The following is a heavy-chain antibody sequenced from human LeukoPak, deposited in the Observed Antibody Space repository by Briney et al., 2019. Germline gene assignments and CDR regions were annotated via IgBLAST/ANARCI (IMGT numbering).Heavy chain of an antibody. CDR2: INPSGGST. V-gene: IGHV1-46*01. Sequence: SVKVSCKASGYTFTGYYMHWVRQAPGQGLEWMGIINPSGGSTSYAQKFQGRVTMTRDTSTSTVYMELSSLRSEDTAVYYCAREGSSSWYVSIHGWFDPWGQGTLVTVSS. CDR3: AREGSSSWYVSIHGWFDP. D-gene: IGHD6-13*01. CDR1: GYTFTGYY. J-gene: IGHJ5*02.